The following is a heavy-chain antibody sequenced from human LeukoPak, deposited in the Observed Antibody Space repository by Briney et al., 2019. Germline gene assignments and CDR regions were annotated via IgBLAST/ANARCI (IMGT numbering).Heavy chain of an antibody. Sequence: GESLQISCQGSGYIFTSYWIAWVRQLPGKGLEWMGIIFPGDSDTRYSPSFQGHVTISADKSINTAYLQWSSLKASDTAMYYCAKLTTVVTPRAFDIWGRGTLVTVSS. J-gene: IGHJ3*02. D-gene: IGHD4-23*01. V-gene: IGHV5-51*01. CDR1: GYIFTSYW. CDR2: IFPGDSDT. CDR3: AKLTTVVTPRAFDI.